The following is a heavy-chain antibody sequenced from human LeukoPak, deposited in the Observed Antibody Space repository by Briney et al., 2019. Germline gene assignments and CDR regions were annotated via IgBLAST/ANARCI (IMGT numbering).Heavy chain of an antibody. V-gene: IGHV1-8*01. CDR3: ARGIGFGSGSYYYYYMDV. CDR1: GYTFTSYD. Sequence: ASVKVSCKASGYTFTSYDINWVRQATGQGLEWMGWMNPNSGNTGYAQKFQGRVTMTRNTSISTAYMELSSLRSADTAVYYCARGIGFGSGSYYYYYMDVWGKGTTVTISS. CDR2: MNPNSGNT. J-gene: IGHJ6*03. D-gene: IGHD3-10*01.